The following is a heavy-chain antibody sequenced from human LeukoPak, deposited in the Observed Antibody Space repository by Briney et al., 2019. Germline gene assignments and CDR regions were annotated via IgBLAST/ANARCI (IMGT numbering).Heavy chain of an antibody. D-gene: IGHD5-24*01. V-gene: IGHV3-7*01. Sequence: GGSLRLSCAASGFTFTAYWMTWARQAPGKGLEWLASIKKDGSQRHYVDSVEGRFTISRDNSKNTLYLQMDSLRADDTAVYYCARARRNTDGPHFFDHWGQGALVTVSS. CDR3: ARARRNTDGPHFFDH. J-gene: IGHJ4*02. CDR2: IKKDGSQR. CDR1: GFTFTAYW.